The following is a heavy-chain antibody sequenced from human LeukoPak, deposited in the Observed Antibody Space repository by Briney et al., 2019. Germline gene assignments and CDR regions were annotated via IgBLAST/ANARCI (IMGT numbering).Heavy chain of an antibody. CDR1: GGSFSGYY. D-gene: IGHD2-2*01. J-gene: IGHJ5*02. CDR3: ARGLGYCSSTSCYAGTFVWFDP. Sequence: SETLSLTCAVYGGSFSGYYWSWIRQPPGKGLERIGEINHSGSTNYNPSLKSRVTISVDTSKNQFSLKLSSVTAADTAMYYCARGLGYCSSTSCYAGTFVWFDPWGQGTLVTVSS. CDR2: INHSGST. V-gene: IGHV4-34*01.